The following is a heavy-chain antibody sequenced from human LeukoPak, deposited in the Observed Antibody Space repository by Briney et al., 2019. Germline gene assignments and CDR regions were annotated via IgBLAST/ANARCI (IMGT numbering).Heavy chain of an antibody. Sequence: GGSLRLSCAASGFTFRSYWMSWVRQAPGKGLEWVSSISSSSSYIYYADSVKGRFTISRDNAKNSLYLQMNSLRAEDTAVYYCARDHGGGPSAFDIWGQGTMVTVSS. CDR1: GFTFRSYW. V-gene: IGHV3-21*01. CDR3: ARDHGGGPSAFDI. J-gene: IGHJ3*02. CDR2: ISSSSSYI. D-gene: IGHD3-10*01.